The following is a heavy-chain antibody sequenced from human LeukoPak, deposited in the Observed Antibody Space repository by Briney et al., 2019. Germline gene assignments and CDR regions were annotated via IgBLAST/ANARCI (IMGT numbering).Heavy chain of an antibody. CDR3: ASLLRRYSSHNWFDP. J-gene: IGHJ5*02. CDR1: GGSFSGYY. CDR2: INHSGST. V-gene: IGHV4-34*01. Sequence: PSETLSLTCAVYGGSFSGYYWSWIRQPPGKGLEWIGEINHSGSTNYNPSLKSRATISVDTSKNQFSLKLSSVTAADTAVYYCASLLRRYSSHNWFDPWGQGTLVTVSS. D-gene: IGHD6-13*01.